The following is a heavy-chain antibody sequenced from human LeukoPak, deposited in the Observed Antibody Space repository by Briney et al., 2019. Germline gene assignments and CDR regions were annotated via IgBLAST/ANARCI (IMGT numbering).Heavy chain of an antibody. J-gene: IGHJ6*03. CDR3: ARKAAAGKRYYYYYMDV. D-gene: IGHD6-13*01. Sequence: PSETLSLTCTVSGGSISSSSYYWDWIRQPPGKGLEWIGSVYYTGSTYYNPSLKSRLTISVDTSKNQFSLMLSSVTAADTAVYYCARKAAAGKRYYYYYMDVWGKGTTVTASS. V-gene: IGHV4-39*01. CDR1: GGSISSSSYY. CDR2: VYYTGST.